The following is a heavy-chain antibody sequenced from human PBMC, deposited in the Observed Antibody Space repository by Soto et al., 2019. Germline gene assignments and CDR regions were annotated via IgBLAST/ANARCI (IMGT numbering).Heavy chain of an antibody. CDR3: THDYGDYRYYFDY. J-gene: IGHJ4*02. D-gene: IGHD4-17*01. V-gene: IGHV3-15*01. CDR2: IKSKTDGGTT. Sequence: LRLSCAASGFAFTYAWMSWVRQAPGKGPEWVGRIKSKTDGGTTDYAAPVKGRFTISRDDSKNTLYLQMNSLKIEDTAVYYCTHDYGDYRYYFDYWGPGILVTVSS. CDR1: GFAFTYAW.